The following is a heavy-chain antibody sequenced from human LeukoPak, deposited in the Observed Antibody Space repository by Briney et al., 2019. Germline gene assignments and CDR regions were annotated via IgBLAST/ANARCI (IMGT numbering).Heavy chain of an antibody. Sequence: ASVKVSCKVSGYTLTELSMHWVRQAPGKGLEWMGGFDPEDGETIYARKFQGRVTMTEDTSTDTAYMELSSLRSEDTAVYYCATGRYYDSSGYYYFDYWGQGTLVTVSS. D-gene: IGHD3-22*01. CDR2: FDPEDGET. V-gene: IGHV1-24*01. CDR1: GYTLTELS. CDR3: ATGRYYDSSGYYYFDY. J-gene: IGHJ4*02.